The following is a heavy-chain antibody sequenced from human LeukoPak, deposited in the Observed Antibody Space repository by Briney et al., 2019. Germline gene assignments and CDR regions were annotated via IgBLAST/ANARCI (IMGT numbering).Heavy chain of an antibody. CDR2: ITGSGGST. CDR1: GFTFSSYV. D-gene: IGHD6-13*01. Sequence: GGSLRLSCAASGFTFSSYVMSWVRQAPGKGLEWVSAITGSGGSTNYADSVKGRLTISRDNSKNTLYLQMNSLRAEDTAVYYCAKRYSSSWFDDYWGQGTLVTVSS. J-gene: IGHJ4*02. CDR3: AKRYSSSWFDDY. V-gene: IGHV3-23*01.